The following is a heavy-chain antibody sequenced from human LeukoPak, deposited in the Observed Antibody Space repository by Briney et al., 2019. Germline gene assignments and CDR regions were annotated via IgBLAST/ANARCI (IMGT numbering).Heavy chain of an antibody. CDR3: VRGDRYFFDF. Sequence: GGSLRLSCAASGFTFSSYEMNWVRQAPGRGLEWVSYIGNTGRTIYYADSVQGRFTISRDNAKNSLYLQMNSLRAEDTAIYYCVRGDRYFFDFGGQGTLVTVSS. V-gene: IGHV3-48*03. D-gene: IGHD1-14*01. J-gene: IGHJ4*02. CDR2: IGNTGRTI. CDR1: GFTFSSYE.